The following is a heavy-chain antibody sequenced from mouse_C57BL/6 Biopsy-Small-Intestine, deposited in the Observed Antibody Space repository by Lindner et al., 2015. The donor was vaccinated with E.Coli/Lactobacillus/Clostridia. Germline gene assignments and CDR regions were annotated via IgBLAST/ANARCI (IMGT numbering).Heavy chain of an antibody. CDR3: VRDGFAY. D-gene: IGHD2-3*01. J-gene: IGHJ3*01. CDR2: IYPGDGDT. Sequence: VQLQESGAELVKPGASVKISCKGSGYAFSSFWMNWVNQRPGKGLEWIGQIYPGDGDTRYNGKFKGKATLTADMSSSTAYLQLSSLTSEDSADYFCVRDGFAYWGQGTLVSVSA. V-gene: IGHV1-80*01. CDR1: GYAFSSFW.